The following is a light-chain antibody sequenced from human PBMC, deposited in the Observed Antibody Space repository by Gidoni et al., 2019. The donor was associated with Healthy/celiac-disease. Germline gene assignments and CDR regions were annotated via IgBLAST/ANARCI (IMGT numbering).Light chain of an antibody. CDR3: QQSYSTPFT. V-gene: IGKV1-39*01. CDR1: QSISSY. Sequence: IQTTSSPSSPAASVGDRVTITCRASQSISSYVKWYQQQPGKAPKLLIYAASSLRSGVPSRFSGSGSGTDFTLTISSLQPEDFATYYCQQSYSTPFTFGQGTRLEIK. J-gene: IGKJ5*01. CDR2: AAS.